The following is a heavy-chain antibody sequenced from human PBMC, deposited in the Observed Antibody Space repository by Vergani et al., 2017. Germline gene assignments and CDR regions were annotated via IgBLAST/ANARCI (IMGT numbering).Heavy chain of an antibody. D-gene: IGHD4-17*01. CDR1: GFSLSNARMG. CDR3: ARSDDYGDYGPWNWFDP. Sequence: QVTLKESGPVLVKPTETLTLTCTVSGFSLSNARMGVSWIRHPPGKALEWLAHIFSYDEKSYSTSLKSRLTISKDTSKSQVVLTMTNMDPVATATYYCARSDDYGDYGPWNWFDPWGQGTLVTVSS. CDR2: IFSYDEK. V-gene: IGHV2-26*01. J-gene: IGHJ5*02.